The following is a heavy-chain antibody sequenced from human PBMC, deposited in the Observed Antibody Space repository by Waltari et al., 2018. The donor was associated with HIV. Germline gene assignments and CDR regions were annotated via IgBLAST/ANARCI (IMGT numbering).Heavy chain of an antibody. CDR1: GFTFSTYW. Sequence: EVQLVESGGGLVQPGRSLRLSCAASGFTFSTYWMHWVRQVPGKGLVWVARIKSDGSSTSYADSVKGRFTVSRDNAKNTLYLQMNSLRPEDSAVYYCATPIMIAFGGDDFWGQGTLVTVSS. V-gene: IGHV3-74*01. D-gene: IGHD3-16*01. J-gene: IGHJ4*02. CDR2: IKSDGSST. CDR3: ATPIMIAFGGDDF.